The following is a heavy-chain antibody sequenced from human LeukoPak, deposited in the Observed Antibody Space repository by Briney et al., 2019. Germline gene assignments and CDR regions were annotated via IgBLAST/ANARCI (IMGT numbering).Heavy chain of an antibody. CDR1: GDSINNGDFY. V-gene: IGHV4-31*03. CDR2: ISYSGST. D-gene: IGHD2-15*01. Sequence: PSETLSLTCSVSGDSINNGDFYWTWIRQHPGKGLEWIGYISYSGSTYYNPSLKSRTTISLDTSKNQISLKLSSVTAADTAVYYCADCVDGSCSRHRFFQHWGQGTLVTVSS. J-gene: IGHJ1*01. CDR3: ADCVDGSCSRHRFFQH.